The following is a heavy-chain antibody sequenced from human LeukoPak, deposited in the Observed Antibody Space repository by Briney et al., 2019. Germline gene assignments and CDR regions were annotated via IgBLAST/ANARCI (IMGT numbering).Heavy chain of an antibody. Sequence: SETLSLTCTVSSGSISSYYWSWIRQPAVQGLEWIGRIYSSGSTNYNPSLKSRVTISVDTSKNQFSLKLSSVTAADTAVYYCAREGYSSSWYEVWFDPWGQGTLVTVSS. CDR3: AREGYSSSWYEVWFDP. J-gene: IGHJ5*02. CDR1: SGSISSYY. CDR2: IYSSGST. D-gene: IGHD6-13*01. V-gene: IGHV4-4*07.